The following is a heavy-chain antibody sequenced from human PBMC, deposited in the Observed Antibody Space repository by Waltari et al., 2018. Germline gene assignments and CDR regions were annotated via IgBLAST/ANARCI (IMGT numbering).Heavy chain of an antibody. V-gene: IGHV3-15*01. CDR3: ATYYGDY. CDR2: IKTKVDGGTT. J-gene: IGHJ4*02. D-gene: IGHD4-17*01. Sequence: EVPLVECGGGWVKSGGSLRLSCAVSGLTLANAWMSWVVQAPGKGLEWLGRIKTKVDGGTTDYAAPVKGRFAISRDDSKNTLYLQMNSLETEDTAMYFCATYYGDYWGQGTLVTVSS. CDR1: GLTLANAW.